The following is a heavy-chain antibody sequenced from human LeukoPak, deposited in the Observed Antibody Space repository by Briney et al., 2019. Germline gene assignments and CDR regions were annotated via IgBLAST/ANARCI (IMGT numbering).Heavy chain of an antibody. CDR1: GGSISSSSYY. Sequence: PSETLSLTCTVSGGSISSSSYYWGWIRQPPGKGLEWIGSIYYSGSTYYNPSLKSRVTISVDTSKNQFSLKLSSVTAADTAVYYCARTYGYYYYGMDVWGQGTTVTVS. CDR2: IYYSGST. D-gene: IGHD4-17*01. V-gene: IGHV4-39*01. CDR3: ARTYGYYYYGMDV. J-gene: IGHJ6*02.